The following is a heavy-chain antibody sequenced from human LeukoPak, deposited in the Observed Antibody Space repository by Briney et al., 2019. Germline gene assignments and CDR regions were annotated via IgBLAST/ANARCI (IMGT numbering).Heavy chain of an antibody. CDR2: ISFDGSDK. V-gene: IGHV3-30*18. D-gene: IGHD5-18*01. Sequence: GGSLRLSCAASGFTFSNYGMHWVRQAPGKGLDWVAVISFDGSDKRYPDSAKGRFSISRDNSKNTLDLQMNSLRVEDTGVYYCAKDLREYSSVGGLIDYWGQGILVTVSS. J-gene: IGHJ4*02. CDR3: AKDLREYSSVGGLIDY. CDR1: GFTFSNYG.